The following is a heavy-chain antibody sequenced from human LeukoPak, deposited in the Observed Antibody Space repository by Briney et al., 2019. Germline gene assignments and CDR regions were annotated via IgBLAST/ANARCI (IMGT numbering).Heavy chain of an antibody. CDR3: ATRSSNAYGLTYYGMDV. CDR2: FDPEDGET. CDR1: GYTLTELS. J-gene: IGHJ6*04. D-gene: IGHD3-10*01. V-gene: IGHV1-24*01. Sequence: ASVKVSCKVSGYTLTELSMHWVRRAPGKGLEWMGGFDPEDGETIDAQKFQGRVTMTEDTSTDTAYMELSSLRSEDTAVYYCATRSSNAYGLTYYGMDVWGKGTTVTVSS.